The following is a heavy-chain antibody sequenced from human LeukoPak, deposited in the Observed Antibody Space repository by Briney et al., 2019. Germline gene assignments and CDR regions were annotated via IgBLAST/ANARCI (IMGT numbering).Heavy chain of an antibody. D-gene: IGHD6-19*01. V-gene: IGHV3-9*01. CDR1: GFTFDDYA. J-gene: IGHJ4*02. Sequence: GGSLRLSCAASGFTFDDYAMHWVRQAPGKGLEWVSGISWNSGAIGYADSVKGRFTISRDNAKNSLYLQMNSLRAEDTALYYCAKETYSSGWYLIDYWGQGTLVTVSS. CDR2: ISWNSGAI. CDR3: AKETYSSGWYLIDY.